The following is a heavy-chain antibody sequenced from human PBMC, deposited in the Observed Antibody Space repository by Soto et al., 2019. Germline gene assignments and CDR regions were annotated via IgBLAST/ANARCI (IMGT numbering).Heavy chain of an antibody. Sequence: PGGSLRLSCSASGFTFSSYGMHWVRQAPGKGREFVSAILSHGGTTYYADSVRGRFNISRDNSKNTLFLQMSSLRADDTAVYYCVKDRAIAVAEVYYFDYWGRGTLVPVYS. CDR1: GFTFSSYG. V-gene: IGHV3-64D*06. CDR3: VKDRAIAVAEVYYFDY. D-gene: IGHD6-19*01. J-gene: IGHJ4*02. CDR2: ILSHGGTT.